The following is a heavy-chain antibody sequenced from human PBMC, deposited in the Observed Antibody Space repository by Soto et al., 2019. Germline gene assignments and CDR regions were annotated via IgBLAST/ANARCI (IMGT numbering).Heavy chain of an antibody. CDR2: LIPIFGTA. CDR1: GCTFSSDG. D-gene: IGHD4-17*01. V-gene: IGHV1-69*13. CDR3: ASGCDCGANY. Sequence: GVSVKVSVKASGCTFSSDGISWVRQAPGQVLECMGGLIPIFGTANYAQNFQGRVTITAEESTSTAYMGLSGLRPGDTAVYYCASGCDCGANYWGQGTLDT. J-gene: IGHJ4*02.